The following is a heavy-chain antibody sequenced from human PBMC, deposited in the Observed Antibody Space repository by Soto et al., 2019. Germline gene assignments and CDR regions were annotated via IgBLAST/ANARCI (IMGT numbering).Heavy chain of an antibody. Sequence: EVQLLESGGGLVQPGGSLRLSCAASGFTFSSYAMSWVRQAPGKGLEWVSAISGGGRSTEYADSVRGRFTMSRDNSKNTVFLQMSSLRAEDTGMYFCARDLNKDYHERSAFWGYWGQGTLVTVSS. CDR1: GFTFSSYA. D-gene: IGHD7-27*01. CDR2: ISGGGRST. V-gene: IGHV3-23*01. CDR3: ARDLNKDYHERSAFWGY. J-gene: IGHJ4*02.